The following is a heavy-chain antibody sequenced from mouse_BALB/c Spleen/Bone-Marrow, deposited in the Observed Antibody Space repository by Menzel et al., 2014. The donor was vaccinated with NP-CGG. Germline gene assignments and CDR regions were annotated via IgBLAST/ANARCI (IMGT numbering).Heavy chain of an antibody. V-gene: IGHV7-1*02. Sequence: EVKLVESGGGLVQPGGSLRLSCATSGFTFSDFYMEWVRQPPGKRLEWIAASRNKVNDYTTEYSASVKGRFIVSRDTSQSILYLQMNALRAEDTAIYYCARAVYGNFDHWGQGTTLTVSS. CDR3: ARAVYGNFDH. CDR1: GFTFSDFY. D-gene: IGHD2-1*01. CDR2: SRNKVNDYTT. J-gene: IGHJ2*01.